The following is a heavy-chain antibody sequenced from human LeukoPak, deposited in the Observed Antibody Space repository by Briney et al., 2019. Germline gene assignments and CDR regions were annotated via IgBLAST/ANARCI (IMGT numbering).Heavy chain of an antibody. D-gene: IGHD1-26*01. J-gene: IGHJ6*02. V-gene: IGHV3-9*01. CDR2: ISWNSGSI. Sequence: PGGSLRLSCAASGFTFDDYAMHWVRQAPGKGLEWVSGISWNSGSIGYADSVKGRFTISRDNAKNSLYLQMNSLRAEDTALYYCAKGAVGASYGMDVWGQGTTVTVSS. CDR3: AKGAVGASYGMDV. CDR1: GFTFDDYA.